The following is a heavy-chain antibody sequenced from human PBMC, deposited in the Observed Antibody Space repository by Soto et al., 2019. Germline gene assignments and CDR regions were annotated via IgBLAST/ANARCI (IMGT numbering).Heavy chain of an antibody. D-gene: IGHD2-21*02. CDR2: ISSSSGTI. V-gene: IGHV3-48*01. J-gene: IGHJ6*02. Sequence: PGGSLRLSCRTSGFTFSVYSMNWVRHAPGKGLEWVSYISSSSGTIHYADSVKGRFTISRDTSKNLFSLNLSSVTAADTAVYFCAREDDGGDRDYYGLDVWGQGTTVTVSS. CDR1: GFTFSVYS. CDR3: AREDDGGDRDYYGLDV.